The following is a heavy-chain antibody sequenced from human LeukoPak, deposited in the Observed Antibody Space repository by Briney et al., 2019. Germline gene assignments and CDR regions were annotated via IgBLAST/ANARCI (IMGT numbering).Heavy chain of an antibody. CDR3: ARDRYYYGSGSYPYYFDY. V-gene: IGHV3-21*01. CDR2: ISSSSSYI. D-gene: IGHD3-10*01. J-gene: IGHJ4*02. Sequence: PGGSLRLSCAASGFTFSSYSMNWVRQAPGKGLEWVSSISSSSSYIYYADSVKGRFNISRDNAKNSLYLQMNSLRAEDTAVYYCARDRYYYGSGSYPYYFDYWGQGTLVTVSS. CDR1: GFTFSSYS.